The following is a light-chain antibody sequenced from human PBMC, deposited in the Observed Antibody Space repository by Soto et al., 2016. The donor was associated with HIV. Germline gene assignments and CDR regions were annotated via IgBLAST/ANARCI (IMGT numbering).Light chain of an antibody. CDR3: QVWDTTDHYV. Sequence: SYVLIQPPSLSVAPGQTARITCGGNNIGTKSVHWYHQKPGQAPVLVVYDDTDRPSGIPARFSGSNSGSTATLTISEGRRPGMEADYYCQVWDTTDHYVFGTGTRVTVL. CDR2: DDT. CDR1: NIGTKS. V-gene: IGLV3-21*02. J-gene: IGLJ1*01.